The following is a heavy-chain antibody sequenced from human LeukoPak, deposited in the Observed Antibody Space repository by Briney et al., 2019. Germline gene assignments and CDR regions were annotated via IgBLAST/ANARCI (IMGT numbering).Heavy chain of an antibody. D-gene: IGHD3-10*02. V-gene: IGHV3-74*01. Sequence: GGSLRLSCAASGFTFSSYWMHWVRQAPGKGLVWVSRTLSDGSTTIYADSVKGRFTISRDNAKNSLYLQMNSLRAEDTAVYYCARALGSGSWVYYYYYMDVWGKGTTVTISS. CDR1: GFTFSSYW. CDR3: ARALGSGSWVYYYYYMDV. J-gene: IGHJ6*03. CDR2: TLSDGSTT.